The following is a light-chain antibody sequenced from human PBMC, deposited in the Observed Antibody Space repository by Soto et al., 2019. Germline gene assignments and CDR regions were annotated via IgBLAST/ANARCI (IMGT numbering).Light chain of an antibody. J-gene: IGKJ1*01. CDR2: GAS. CDR1: QSVSSN. CDR3: QQYNDWPRT. Sequence: EIVMTQSPATLSVSPGERATISCRASQSVSSNLAWYQQKPGQVPRLLIYGASTRATGIPARFSGGGSGTEFTLTISSLQSEDFAVYYCQQYNDWPRTFGQGTKV. V-gene: IGKV3-15*01.